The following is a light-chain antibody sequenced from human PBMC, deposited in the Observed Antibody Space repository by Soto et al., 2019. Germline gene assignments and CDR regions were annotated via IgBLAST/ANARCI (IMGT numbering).Light chain of an antibody. CDR3: SSYTSSSTLEV. J-gene: IGLJ2*01. Sequence: QSVLTQPASVSGSPGQSITISCTGTSFKNVSWYQQHPGQAPKLLIYDVSYRPSGISHRFSGSESAYTASLTISGLQAEDEADYYCSSYTSSSTLEVFGGGTKLTVL. CDR2: DVS. CDR1: SFKN. V-gene: IGLV2-14*03.